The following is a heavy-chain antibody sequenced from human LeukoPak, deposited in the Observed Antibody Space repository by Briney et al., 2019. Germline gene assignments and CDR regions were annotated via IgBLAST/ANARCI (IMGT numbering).Heavy chain of an antibody. J-gene: IGHJ6*02. V-gene: IGHV4-31*03. CDR1: GGSISSGGYY. CDR3: AREGWRFLEWLSPYGMDV. CDR2: IYYSGST. Sequence: SQTLSLTCTVSGGSISSGGYYWSWIRQHPGKGLEWIGYIYYSGSTYYNPSLKSRVTISVDTSKNQFSLKLSSMTAADTAVYYCAREGWRFLEWLSPYGMDVWGQGTTVTVSS. D-gene: IGHD3-3*01.